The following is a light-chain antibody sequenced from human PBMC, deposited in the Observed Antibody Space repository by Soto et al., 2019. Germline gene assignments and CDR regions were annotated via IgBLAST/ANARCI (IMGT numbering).Light chain of an antibody. J-gene: IGKJ1*01. CDR2: GAS. CDR1: QRVSRSY. Sequence: EIVLTQSPGTLSLSPGERATLSCRASQRVSRSYLAWYQQKPGQAPSPLSYGASSRAIGIPDRCSGSGSGTDFTLTISRLEPEDFAVYYCQQYGSSPWTFGQGTKVEIK. V-gene: IGKV3-20*01. CDR3: QQYGSSPWT.